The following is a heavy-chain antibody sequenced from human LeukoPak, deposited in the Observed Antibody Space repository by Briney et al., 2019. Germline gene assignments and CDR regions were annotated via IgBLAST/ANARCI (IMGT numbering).Heavy chain of an antibody. CDR1: GFTFSSYW. Sequence: QPGGSLRLSCAASGFTFSSYWMSWVRQAPGKGLEWVANIKQDGSEKYYVDSVKGRFTISRDNAKKSQYLQMNSLRAEDTAVYYCASRHDSSGRYPDYWGQGTLVTVSS. CDR2: IKQDGSEK. V-gene: IGHV3-7*01. J-gene: IGHJ4*02. D-gene: IGHD3-22*01. CDR3: ASRHDSSGRYPDY.